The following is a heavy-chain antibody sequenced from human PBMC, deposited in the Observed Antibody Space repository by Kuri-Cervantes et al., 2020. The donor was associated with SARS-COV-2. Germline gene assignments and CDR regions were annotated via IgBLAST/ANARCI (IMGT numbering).Heavy chain of an antibody. V-gene: IGHV3-72*01. CDR2: STNKVYRYTT. J-gene: IGHJ4*02. CDR3: ARSLTTTYSF. D-gene: IGHD4-17*01. Sequence: GESLKISCATSGFTFSDHYIDWFRQAPGKGLEGVGRSTNKVYRYTTDYATSVKGRFTISRDFSKNSLSLQMDSLTTEDTAFYYCARSLTTTYSFWGQGTLVTVSS. CDR1: GFTFSDHY.